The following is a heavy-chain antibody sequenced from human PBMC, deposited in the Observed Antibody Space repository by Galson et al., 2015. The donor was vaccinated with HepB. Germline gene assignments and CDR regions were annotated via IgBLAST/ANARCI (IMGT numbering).Heavy chain of an antibody. CDR1: GFTFSSYG. D-gene: IGHD5-12*01. Sequence: SLRLSCAASGFTFSSYGMHWVRQAPGKGLEWVAVISYDGSNKYYADSVKGRFTISRDNSKNTLYLQMNSLRAEDTAVYYCAKDPVPGYSGYDTRPDYWGQGTLVTVSS. CDR2: ISYDGSNK. CDR3: AKDPVPGYSGYDTRPDY. J-gene: IGHJ4*02. V-gene: IGHV3-30*18.